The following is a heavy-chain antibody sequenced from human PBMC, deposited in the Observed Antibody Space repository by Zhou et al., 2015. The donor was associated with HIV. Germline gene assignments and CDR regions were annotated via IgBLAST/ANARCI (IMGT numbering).Heavy chain of an antibody. CDR1: GGTFSNYA. D-gene: IGHD4-17*01. Sequence: QVQLVQSGAEVKKPGSSVKVSCKASGGTFSNYAISWVRQAPGQGLEWMGGIIPIFGTANYALKFQGRVTITADESTSTVYMDLSSLKSEDTAVYYCARGSLKDGDYGHFYYYGMDVWGQGTTVTVSS. CDR3: ARGSLKDGDYGHFYYYGMDV. J-gene: IGHJ6*02. V-gene: IGHV1-69*12. CDR2: IIPIFGTA.